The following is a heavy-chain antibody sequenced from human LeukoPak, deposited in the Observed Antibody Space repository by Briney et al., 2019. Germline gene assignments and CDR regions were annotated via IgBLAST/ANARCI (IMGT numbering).Heavy chain of an antibody. CDR3: AKDPLISQQLANWFDP. CDR1: GLTFSSYG. CDR2: IRYGGSKI. Sequence: GGSLRLSCAASGLTFSSYGMHWVRQAPGKGLEWVASIRYGGSKIYYTDSVKGRFTISRDNSKNTLYLQMNSLRVEDTAVYYCAKDPLISQQLANWFDPWGQGTLVTVSS. J-gene: IGHJ5*02. V-gene: IGHV3-30*02. D-gene: IGHD6-13*01.